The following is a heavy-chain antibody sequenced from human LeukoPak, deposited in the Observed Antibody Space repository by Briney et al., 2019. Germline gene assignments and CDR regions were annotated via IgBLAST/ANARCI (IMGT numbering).Heavy chain of an antibody. V-gene: IGHV1-18*01. CDR2: ISAYNGNT. CDR3: AGYSLTYYYDSSGYAVYYYYGMDV. CDR1: GYTFTSYG. D-gene: IGHD3-22*01. J-gene: IGHJ6*02. Sequence: ASVTVSCKASGYTFTSYGISWVRQAPGQGLEWMGWISAYNGNTNYAQKLQGRVTMTTDTSTSTAYMELRSLRSDDTAVYYCAGYSLTYYYDSSGYAVYYYYGMDVWGQGTTVTVSS.